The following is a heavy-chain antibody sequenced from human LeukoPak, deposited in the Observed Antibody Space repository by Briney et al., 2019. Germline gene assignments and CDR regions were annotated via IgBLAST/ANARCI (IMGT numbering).Heavy chain of an antibody. CDR2: IYYSGST. CDR1: GGSISSSSYY. J-gene: IGHJ4*02. Sequence: SETLSLTCTVSGGSISSSSYYWGWIRQPPGKGLKRIGSIYYSGSTYYNPSLKSRVTISVDTSKNQFSLKLSSVTAADTAVYYCARDPRGAGGYFDYWGQGTLVTVSS. CDR3: ARDPRGAGGYFDY. D-gene: IGHD1-26*01. V-gene: IGHV4-39*07.